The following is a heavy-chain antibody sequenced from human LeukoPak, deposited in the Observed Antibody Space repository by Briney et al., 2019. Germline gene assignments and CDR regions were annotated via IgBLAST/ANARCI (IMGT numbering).Heavy chain of an antibody. V-gene: IGHV2-70*11. CDR1: GISLGTREMC. J-gene: IGHJ4*02. CDR2: IDWDDDK. Sequence: SDPALFHPPPTLTLTGTMSGISLGTREMCGSWIRQPPGKALEWLTRIDWDDDKYYSTSLKTRLTISKDTSKNQVVLTITNMDPVDTATYYCARTYCRRGSGHFDYWGQGTLVTVSS. D-gene: IGHD2-15*01. CDR3: ARTYCRRGSGHFDY.